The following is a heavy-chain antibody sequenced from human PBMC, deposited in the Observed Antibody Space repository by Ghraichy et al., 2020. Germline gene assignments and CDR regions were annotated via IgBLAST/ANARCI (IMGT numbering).Heavy chain of an antibody. Sequence: ASVKVSCKASGYTFTSYDINWVRQATGQGLEWMGWMNPNSGNTGYAQKFQGRVTMTRNTSISTAYMELSSLRSEDTAVYYCARGLVVLEWLLKYYYYYGMDVWGQGTTVTVSS. CDR2: MNPNSGNT. CDR3: ARGLVVLEWLLKYYYYYGMDV. V-gene: IGHV1-8*01. J-gene: IGHJ6*02. CDR1: GYTFTSYD. D-gene: IGHD3-3*01.